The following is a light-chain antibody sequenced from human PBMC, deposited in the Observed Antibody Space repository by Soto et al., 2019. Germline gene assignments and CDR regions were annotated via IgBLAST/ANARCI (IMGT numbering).Light chain of an antibody. CDR3: SSYTSSSTR. CDR1: SSNIGAGYD. V-gene: IGLV1-40*01. J-gene: IGLJ1*01. CDR2: EVS. Sequence: QAVVTQPPSVSGAPGQRVTISCTGTSSNIGAGYDVHWYQQLPGTAPKLMIYEVSNRPSGVSNRFSGSKSGNTASLTISGLQAEDEADYYCSSYTSSSTRFGTGTKVTVL.